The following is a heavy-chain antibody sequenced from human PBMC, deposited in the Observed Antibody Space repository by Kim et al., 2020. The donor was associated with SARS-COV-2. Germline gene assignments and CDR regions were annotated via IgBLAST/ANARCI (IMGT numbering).Heavy chain of an antibody. D-gene: IGHD3-16*01. J-gene: IGHJ5*02. CDR3: ARDRVMITFGGVNWFDP. Sequence: VKRRFTISRDKSKNTLYMQMNSLRAEDTAVYYCARDRVMITFGGVNWFDPWGQGTLVTVSS. V-gene: IGHV3-30*01.